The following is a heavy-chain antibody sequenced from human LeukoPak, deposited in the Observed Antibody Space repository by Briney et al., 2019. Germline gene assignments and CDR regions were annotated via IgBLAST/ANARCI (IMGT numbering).Heavy chain of an antibody. CDR1: GFTLSSYW. D-gene: IGHD3-3*01. Sequence: GGSLRLSCAASGFTLSSYWMSWIRQAPGKGLEWVANIKQDGSEKYYVDSVKGRFTISRDNAKNSLYLQMNSLRAEDTAVYYCARFTRGYDYWGQGTLVTVSS. V-gene: IGHV3-7*01. J-gene: IGHJ4*02. CDR2: IKQDGSEK. CDR3: ARFTRGYDY.